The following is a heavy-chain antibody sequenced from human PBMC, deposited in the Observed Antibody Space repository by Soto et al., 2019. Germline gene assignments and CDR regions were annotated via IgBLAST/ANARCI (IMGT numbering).Heavy chain of an antibody. CDR2: IIPIFDIT. J-gene: IGHJ6*02. Sequence: QVQLVQSGAEVKKPGSSVKVSCKASGGTFRSYSISWVRQAPGQGLEWMGGIIPIFDITNYAQKFQGRVTITPDDSKSTAYMELSSLGSDDTAVYYCARPDEGGYSSNHHYYYALDVWGQGTTVTV. CDR1: GGTFRSYS. V-gene: IGHV1-69*01. D-gene: IGHD3-22*01. CDR3: ARPDEGGYSSNHHYYYALDV.